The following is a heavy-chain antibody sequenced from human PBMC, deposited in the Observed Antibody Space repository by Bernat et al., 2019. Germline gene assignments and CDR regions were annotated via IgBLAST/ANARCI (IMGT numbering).Heavy chain of an antibody. CDR3: ARKGRSRARSKRAQWLVPGVRSGEDAFDI. CDR1: GYTLTELS. Sequence: QVQLVQSGAEVKKPGASVKVSCKVSGYTLTELSMHWVRQAPGKGLEWMGGFDPEDGETIYAQKFQGRVTMTEDTSTDTAYMELSSLRSEDTAVYYCARKGRSRARSKRAQWLVPGVRSGEDAFDIWGQGTMVTVSS. CDR2: FDPEDGET. D-gene: IGHD6-19*01. V-gene: IGHV1-24*01. J-gene: IGHJ3*02.